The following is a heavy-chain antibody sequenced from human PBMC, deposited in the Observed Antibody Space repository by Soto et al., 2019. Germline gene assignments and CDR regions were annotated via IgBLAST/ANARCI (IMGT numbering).Heavy chain of an antibody. D-gene: IGHD3-16*02. Sequence: SGPTLVNPTQTLTLTCTFSGFSLSTSGVGVGWIRQPPGKALEWLVVIYWDDDKRYSPSLKSRFTVTKDTSKNQVVLTMTNMDPVDTATYYCAHIFKSNSGSYRYFDYWGQGTLVTVSS. CDR2: IYWDDDK. J-gene: IGHJ4*02. V-gene: IGHV2-5*02. CDR1: GFSLSTSGVG. CDR3: AHIFKSNSGSYRYFDY.